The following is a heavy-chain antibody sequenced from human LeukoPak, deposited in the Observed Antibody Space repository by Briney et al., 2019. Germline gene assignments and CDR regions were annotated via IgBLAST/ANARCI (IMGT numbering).Heavy chain of an antibody. J-gene: IGHJ6*01. V-gene: IGHV3-66*01. CDR3: ARRKRRTVSRVVVFGGMDV. Sequence: GGSLRLSCAASGFIVSSNHMNWVRQAPGRGLEWVSVIYSGASTDYADSVKGRFTISRDNSRNTVSLQMNSLTVEDTAIYYCARRKRRTVSRVVVFGGMDVWGQGTTVTVSS. CDR1: GFIVSSNH. CDR2: IYSGAST. D-gene: IGHD2-21*01.